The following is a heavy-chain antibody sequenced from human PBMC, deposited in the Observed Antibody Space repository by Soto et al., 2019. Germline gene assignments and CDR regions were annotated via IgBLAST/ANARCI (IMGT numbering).Heavy chain of an antibody. CDR3: ARHGNVYSYAIDV. CDR1: GGAINSETYY. J-gene: IGHJ6*02. Sequence: PSETLSLTCNVPGGAINSETYYWAWIRQPPGKGLEWIGSIYYSGTTYYNPSLKSRVTISVDTSKNQFSLRLSSVTAADTAVYYCARHGNVYSYAIDVWGQGTTVTVS. D-gene: IGHD2-21*01. V-gene: IGHV4-39*01. CDR2: IYYSGTT.